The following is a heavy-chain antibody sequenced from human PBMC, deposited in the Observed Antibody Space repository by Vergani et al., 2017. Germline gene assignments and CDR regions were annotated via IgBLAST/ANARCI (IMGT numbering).Heavy chain of an antibody. CDR3: ARIVNCYYDSSGSTYDP. J-gene: IGHJ5*02. CDR2: IDWDDDK. CDR1: GFSLSTSGMC. Sequence: QVTLRESGPALVKPTQTLTLTCTFSGFSLSTSGMCVSWIRQPPGKALEWLALIDWDDDKYYSTSLKTRLTISKDTSKNQVVLTMTNMEPVDTATYYCARIVNCYYDSSGSTYDPWGQGTLVTVSS. D-gene: IGHD3-22*01. V-gene: IGHV2-70*01.